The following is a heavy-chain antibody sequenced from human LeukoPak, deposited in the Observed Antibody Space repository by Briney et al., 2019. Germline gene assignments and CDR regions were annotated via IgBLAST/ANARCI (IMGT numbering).Heavy chain of an antibody. D-gene: IGHD6-19*01. CDR1: GGTXSSYA. CDR3: ASIAVAGGGYFQH. J-gene: IGHJ1*01. V-gene: IGHV1-69*04. Sequence: SVKVSCKASGGTXSSYAISWVRQAPGQGLEWMGRIIPILGIANYAQKFQGRVTITADKSTSTAYMELSGLRSEDTAVYYCASIAVAGGGYFQHWGQGTLVTVSS. CDR2: IIPILGIA.